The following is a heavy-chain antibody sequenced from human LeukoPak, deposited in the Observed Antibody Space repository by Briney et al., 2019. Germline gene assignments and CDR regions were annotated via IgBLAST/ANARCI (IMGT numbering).Heavy chain of an antibody. CDR2: VYPDGRI. CDR1: SGSMTDSC. V-gene: IGHV4-59*12. CDR3: TREGYDRSGYFLDF. Sequence: PSETPSLTCSVSSGSMTDSCWSWFRQAPGKGFEWLGFVYPDGRIEYSPSLRSRVTFSVATSKLEATVRLSSVTASDTAVYYCTREGYDRSGYFLDFWGQGTLVTVSS. D-gene: IGHD3-22*01. J-gene: IGHJ4*02.